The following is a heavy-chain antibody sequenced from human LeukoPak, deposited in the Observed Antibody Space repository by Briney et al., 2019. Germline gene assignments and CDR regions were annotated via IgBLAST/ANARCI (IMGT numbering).Heavy chain of an antibody. CDR3: AREKMDSSGSDPFDI. V-gene: IGHV3-74*01. CDR2: INSDGSGT. CDR1: GFTFSNYW. Sequence: GGSLRLSCAASGFTFSNYWMHWVRQAPGKGLVWVSRINSDGSGTRYADSVEGRFTISRDNAKNTLYLQMNSLRVEDTAVYYCAREKMDSSGSDPFDIWGQGTMVTVSS. J-gene: IGHJ3*02. D-gene: IGHD3-22*01.